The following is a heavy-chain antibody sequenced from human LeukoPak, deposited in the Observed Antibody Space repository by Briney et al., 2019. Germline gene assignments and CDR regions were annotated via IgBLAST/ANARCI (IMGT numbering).Heavy chain of an antibody. V-gene: IGHV3-23*01. CDR1: GFTFSSYA. D-gene: IGHD6-13*01. Sequence: GGSLRLSCAASGFTFSSYAMSWVRQAPGKGLEWVSAISGSGGSTYYADSVKGRFTISRDNSKNTLYLQMNSLRAEDTAVYYCARAPGVSSSIDYFDYWGQGTLVTVSS. CDR3: ARAPGVSSSIDYFDY. CDR2: ISGSGGST. J-gene: IGHJ4*02.